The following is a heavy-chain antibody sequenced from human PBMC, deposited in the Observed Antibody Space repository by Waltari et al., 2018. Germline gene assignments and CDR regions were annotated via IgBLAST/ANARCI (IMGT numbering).Heavy chain of an antibody. V-gene: IGHV1-24*01. CDR2: FDPEDGET. CDR1: GYTFTGYY. D-gene: IGHD3-22*01. CDR3: ATDLGYDSSDQQPGPLY. Sequence: QVQLVQSGAEVKKPGASVKVSCKASGYTFTGYYMHWVRQAPGKGLEWMGGFDPEDGETIYAQKFQGRVTMTEDTSTDTVYMELSSLRSEDTAVYYCATDLGYDSSDQQPGPLYWGQGTLVTVSS. J-gene: IGHJ4*02.